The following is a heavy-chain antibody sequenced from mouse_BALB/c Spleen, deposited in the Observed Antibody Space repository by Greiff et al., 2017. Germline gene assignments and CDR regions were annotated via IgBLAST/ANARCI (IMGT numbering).Heavy chain of an antibody. CDR2: ISSGGST. J-gene: IGHJ2*01. D-gene: IGHD2-3*01. V-gene: IGHV5-6-5*01. CDR1: GFTFSSYA. Sequence: EVQGVESGGGLVKPGGSLKLSCAASGFTFSSYAMSWVRQTPEKRLEWVASISSGGSTYYPDSVKGRFTISRDNARNILYLQMSSLRSEDTAMYYCARGRGYYALDYWGQGTTLTVSS. CDR3: ARGRGYYALDY.